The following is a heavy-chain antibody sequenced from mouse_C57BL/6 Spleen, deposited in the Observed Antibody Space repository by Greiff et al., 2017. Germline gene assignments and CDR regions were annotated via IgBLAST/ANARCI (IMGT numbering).Heavy chain of an antibody. V-gene: IGHV1-80*01. J-gene: IGHJ2*01. CDR2: IYPGDGDT. D-gene: IGHD2-4*01. CDR3: ATFYYDYPYYFDY. CDR1: GYAFSSYW. Sequence: VQLQQSGAELVKPGASVKISCKASGYAFSSYWMNWVKQRPGKGLEWIGQIYPGDGDTNYNGKFKGKATLTADKSSSTAYMQLSSLTSEDSAVYFCATFYYDYPYYFDYWGQGTTLTVSS.